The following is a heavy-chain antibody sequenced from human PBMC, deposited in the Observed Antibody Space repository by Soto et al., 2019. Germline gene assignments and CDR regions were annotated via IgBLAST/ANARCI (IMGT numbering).Heavy chain of an antibody. D-gene: IGHD2-2*01. CDR3: AGEVVPAAKDGMDV. V-gene: IGHV4-59*01. J-gene: IGHJ6*02. Sequence: SETLSLTCTVSGGSISSYYWSWIRQPPGKGLEWIGYIYYSGSTNYNPSLKSRVTISVDTSKNQFSLKLSSVTAADTAVYYCAGEVVPAAKDGMDVWGQGTTVTVSS. CDR1: GGSISSYY. CDR2: IYYSGST.